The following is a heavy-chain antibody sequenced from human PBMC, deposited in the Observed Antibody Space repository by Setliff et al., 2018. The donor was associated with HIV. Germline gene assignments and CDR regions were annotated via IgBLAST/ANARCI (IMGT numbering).Heavy chain of an antibody. V-gene: IGHV3-66*02. CDR1: GSTVSGYY. D-gene: IGHD3-22*01. CDR3: ARDKNLWPYESVTYFSYSMDV. J-gene: IGHJ6*03. Sequence: GGSLRLSCAASGSTVSGYYMAWVRQAPGKGLEWVSTIYSGGSTYHADSVKGRFTLSRDSSKNTMFLQMNSPRPEDTALYFCARDKNLWPYESVTYFSYSMDVRGKGTTVTVSS. CDR2: IYSGGST.